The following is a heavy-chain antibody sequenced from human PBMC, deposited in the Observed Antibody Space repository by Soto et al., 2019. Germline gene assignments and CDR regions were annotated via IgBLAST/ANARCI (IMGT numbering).Heavy chain of an antibody. V-gene: IGHV3-74*01. CDR2: INTDGSST. CDR3: TRLAISDDMDV. CDR1: GFTFSTYW. J-gene: IGHJ6*02. Sequence: HPGGSLRLSCAASGFTFSTYWMHWVRQAPGKGLVWVSRINTDGSSTKYADSVKGRFTISRDNAKNTLYLQMNSLRAEDTAVYYCTRLAISDDMDVWGQGTTVTVSS.